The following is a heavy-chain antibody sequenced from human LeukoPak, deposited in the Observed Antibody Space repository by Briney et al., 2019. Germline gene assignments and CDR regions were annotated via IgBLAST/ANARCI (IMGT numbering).Heavy chain of an antibody. CDR1: GGTFSSYA. J-gene: IGHJ6*03. V-gene: IGHV1-69*05. Sequence: SVKVSCKASGGTFSSYAISWVRQAPGQGLEWMGGIIPIFGTANYAQKFQGRVTITTDESTSTAYVELSSLRSEDTAVYYCARDYRAVTTTLDYYYMDVWGKGTTVTVSS. CDR3: ARDYRAVTTTLDYYYMDV. CDR2: IIPIFGTA. D-gene: IGHD4-17*01.